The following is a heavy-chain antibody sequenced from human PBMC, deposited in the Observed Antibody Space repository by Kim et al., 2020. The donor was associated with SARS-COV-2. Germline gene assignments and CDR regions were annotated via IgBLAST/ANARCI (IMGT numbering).Heavy chain of an antibody. V-gene: IGHV4-34*01. J-gene: IGHJ6*03. Sequence: SETLSLTCAVYGGSFSDNYWNWVRQPPGKGLEWIGEITHSGITTYNPSLKSRVTMSVDPSKSKFSLNLRSVTAADTAEYYCVRGKRDRDPRVNPFYYYY. D-gene: IGHD2-21*01. CDR3: VRGKRDRDPRVNPFYYYY. CDR2: ITHSGIT. CDR1: GGSFSDNY.